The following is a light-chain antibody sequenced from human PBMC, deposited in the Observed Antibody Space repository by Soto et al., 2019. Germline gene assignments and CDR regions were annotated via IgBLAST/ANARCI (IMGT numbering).Light chain of an antibody. Sequence: QSVLTQPPSVSAAPGQRVTISCSGRGSNIGSNYLSWYQQLPGTAPKLLLYDNNKRPSGIPARFSASKSGTSATLDITGLHTGDAAYYYCRRLDSSLHVWMFGGGTKLTVL. CDR2: DNN. CDR1: GSNIGSNY. V-gene: IGLV1-51*01. CDR3: RRLDSSLHVWM. J-gene: IGLJ3*02.